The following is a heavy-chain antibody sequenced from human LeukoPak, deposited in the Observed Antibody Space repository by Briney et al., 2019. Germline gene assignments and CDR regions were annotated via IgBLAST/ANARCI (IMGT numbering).Heavy chain of an antibody. D-gene: IGHD1-26*01. J-gene: IGHJ4*02. V-gene: IGHV3-23*01. CDR1: GLTFSSYA. Sequence: PGGSLRLSCTASGLTFSSYAMSWVRQAPGKGLQWVSGISGSGGSTYYADSVKGRFSISRDNAKNSLYLQMNSLGAEDTAVYYCARSIVGATTGFDYWGQGTLVTVSS. CDR2: ISGSGGST. CDR3: ARSIVGATTGFDY.